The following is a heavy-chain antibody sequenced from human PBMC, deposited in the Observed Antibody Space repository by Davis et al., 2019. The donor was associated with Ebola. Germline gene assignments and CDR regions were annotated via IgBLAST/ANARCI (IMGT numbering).Heavy chain of an antibody. CDR3: ARALRRGAFDI. V-gene: IGHV3-30-3*01. CDR1: GFTFSSYA. CDR2: ISYDGSNK. D-gene: IGHD3-10*01. J-gene: IGHJ3*02. Sequence: PGGSLRLSCAASGFTFSSYAMHWVRQAPGKGLEWVAVISYDGSNKYYADSVKGRFTISRDNSKNTLYLQMNSLRAEDTAVYYCARALRRGAFDIWGQGTMVTVSS.